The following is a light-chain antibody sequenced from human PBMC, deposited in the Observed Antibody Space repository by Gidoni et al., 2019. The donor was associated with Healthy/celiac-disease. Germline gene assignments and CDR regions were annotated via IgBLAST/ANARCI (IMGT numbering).Light chain of an antibody. Sequence: SALTQPPSVSGAPGQRVTIPCTGSSSNVGAGYDVHWYQQLPGTAPKLLIYGNSNRPSGVPDRFSGSKSGTSASLAIAGRQAEDEADYYCQSYDSSLSGVVFGGGTKLTVL. CDR3: QSYDSSLSGVV. CDR2: GNS. J-gene: IGLJ2*01. CDR1: SSNVGAGYD. V-gene: IGLV1-40*01.